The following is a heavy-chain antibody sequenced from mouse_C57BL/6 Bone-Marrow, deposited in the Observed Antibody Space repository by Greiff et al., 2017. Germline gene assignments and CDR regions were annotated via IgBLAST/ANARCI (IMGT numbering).Heavy chain of an antibody. V-gene: IGHV7-1*01. CDR3: ARDAYGSSPYWYFDV. J-gene: IGHJ1*03. CDR2: SRNKANDYTT. D-gene: IGHD1-1*01. Sequence: EVKLVESGGGLVQSGRSLRLSCATSGFTFSDFYMEWVRQAPGKGLEWIAASRNKANDYTTEYSASVKGRFIVSRDTSQSILYLQLHALRAEDTAIDYGARDAYGSSPYWYFDVWGTGTTVTVSS. CDR1: GFTFSDFY.